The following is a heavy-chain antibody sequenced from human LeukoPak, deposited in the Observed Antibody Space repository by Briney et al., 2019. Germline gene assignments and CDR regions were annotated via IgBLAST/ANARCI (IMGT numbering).Heavy chain of an antibody. CDR3: AAIARGYYFDY. D-gene: IGHD3-10*01. J-gene: IGHJ4*02. Sequence: SETLSLTCTVYGGSISSYYWSWIRQPPGKGLEWIGYIYYSGHTNYNPSLKSRVTISVDTSKNQFSLNLSSVTAADTAVYYCAAIARGYYFDYWGQGTLVTVSS. CDR1: GGSISSYY. V-gene: IGHV4-59*01. CDR2: IYYSGHT.